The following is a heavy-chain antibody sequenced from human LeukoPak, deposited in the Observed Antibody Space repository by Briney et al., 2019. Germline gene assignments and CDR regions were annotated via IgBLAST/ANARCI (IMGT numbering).Heavy chain of an antibody. V-gene: IGHV5-51*01. J-gene: IGHJ6*03. CDR3: ARANLPEYYMDV. CDR2: IYPRDSDT. CDR1: GYSFTNYC. D-gene: IGHD2-2*01. Sequence: GESLKISCKASGYSFTNYCIGWVRQMPGKGLEWMGLIYPRDSDTRYSPSFQGQVTISADTSISTAYLHWSSLKASDTAMYYCARANLPEYYMDVWGKGTTVTVSS.